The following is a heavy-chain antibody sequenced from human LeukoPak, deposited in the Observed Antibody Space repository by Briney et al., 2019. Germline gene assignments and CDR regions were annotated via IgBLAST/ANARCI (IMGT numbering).Heavy chain of an antibody. CDR3: ARRTYSYGPFFDY. V-gene: IGHV4-39*01. CDR2: IYYSGST. Sequence: TCTXXXGXXXXSSYYWGWIRQPPGKGLECIGNIYYSGSTYYNPSLKSRVTISVDTSNNQFSLKLSSVTAADTAVYYCARRTYSYGPFFDYWGQGTLVTVSS. CDR1: XGXXXXSSYY. J-gene: IGHJ4*02. D-gene: IGHD5-18*01.